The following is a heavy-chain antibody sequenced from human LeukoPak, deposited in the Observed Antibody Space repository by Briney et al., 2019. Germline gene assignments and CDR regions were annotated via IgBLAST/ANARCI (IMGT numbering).Heavy chain of an antibody. J-gene: IGHJ6*03. CDR3: AGDPPVTRDHYYYYMDV. V-gene: IGHV1-2*02. Sequence: VASVNVSCKASGYTFTGYYMHWVRQAPGQGLEWMGWINPNSGGTTYAQKFQGRVTMTRDTSISTAYLELSRLRSDDTAVYYCAGDPPVTRDHYYYYMDVWGKGTTVTVSS. CDR1: GYTFTGYY. D-gene: IGHD4-17*01. CDR2: INPNSGGT.